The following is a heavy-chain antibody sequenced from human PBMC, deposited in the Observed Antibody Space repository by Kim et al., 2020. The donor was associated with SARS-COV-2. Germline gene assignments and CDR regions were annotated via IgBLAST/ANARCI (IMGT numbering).Heavy chain of an antibody. D-gene: IGHD2-2*01. CDR3: ARAGVVVPAAMPYYYYGMDV. CDR1: GGSISSGGYY. Sequence: SETLSLTCTVSGGSISSGGYYWSWIRQHPGKGLEWIGYIYYSGSTYYNPSLKSRVTISVDTSKNQFSLKLSSVTAADTAVYYCARAGVVVPAAMPYYYYGMDVWGQGTTVTVSS. CDR2: IYYSGST. J-gene: IGHJ6*02. V-gene: IGHV4-31*03.